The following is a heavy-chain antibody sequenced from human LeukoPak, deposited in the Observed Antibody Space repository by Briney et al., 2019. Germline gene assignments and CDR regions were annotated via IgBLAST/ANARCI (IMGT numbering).Heavy chain of an antibody. CDR3: AREGTGSGDSCNI. J-gene: IGHJ3*02. V-gene: IGHV3-48*03. CDR2: ISSSGSTI. CDR1: GFTFSSYE. D-gene: IGHD1-26*01. Sequence: GGSLGLSCAASGFTFSSYEMNWVRQAPGKGLEWVSYISSSGSTIYYADSVKGRFTISRDNAKNSLYLQMNSLRAEDTAVYYSAREGTGSGDSCNIWGQGTMVTVSS.